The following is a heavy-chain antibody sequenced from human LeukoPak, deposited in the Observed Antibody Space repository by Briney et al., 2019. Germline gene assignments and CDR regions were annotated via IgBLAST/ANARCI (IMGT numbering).Heavy chain of an antibody. CDR2: FDPEDGET. V-gene: IGHV1-24*01. Sequence: GASVKVSCKVSGYTLTELSMHWVRQAPGKGLEWMGGFDPEDGETIYAQKFQGRVTMTEDTSTDTAYMELSSLRSEDTAVYYCATFGRVIEGLWAFDIWGQGTMVTVSS. D-gene: IGHD3-16*01. CDR3: ATFGRVIEGLWAFDI. CDR1: GYTLTELS. J-gene: IGHJ3*02.